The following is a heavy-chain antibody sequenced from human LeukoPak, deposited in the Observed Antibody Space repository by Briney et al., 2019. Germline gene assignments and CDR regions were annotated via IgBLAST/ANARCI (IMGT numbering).Heavy chain of an antibody. J-gene: IGHJ4*02. Sequence: GGSLRLSCAASGFTFSNYAMHWVRQAPGKGLEWVAVISYDGSNKYYADSVKGRFTISRDNSKNTLYLQMNSLRAEDTAVYYCAKEDDFWSGYYYFDYWGQGTLVTVSS. CDR2: ISYDGSNK. CDR3: AKEDDFWSGYYYFDY. CDR1: GFTFSNYA. D-gene: IGHD3-3*01. V-gene: IGHV3-30-3*01.